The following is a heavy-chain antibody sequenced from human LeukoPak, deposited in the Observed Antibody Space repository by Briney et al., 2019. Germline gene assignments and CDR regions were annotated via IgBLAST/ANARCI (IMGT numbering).Heavy chain of an antibody. J-gene: IGHJ5*02. CDR2: IYTSGST. CDR1: GDSISSYY. Sequence: PSETLSLTCTVSGDSISSYYWSWIRQPAGKGLEWIGRIYTSGSTNYNPSLKSRVTISVDASKNQFSLKLSSVTAADTAVYYCARRGYYYGSGSYYNRWGQGTLVTVSS. D-gene: IGHD3-10*01. V-gene: IGHV4-4*07. CDR3: ARRGYYYGSGSYYNR.